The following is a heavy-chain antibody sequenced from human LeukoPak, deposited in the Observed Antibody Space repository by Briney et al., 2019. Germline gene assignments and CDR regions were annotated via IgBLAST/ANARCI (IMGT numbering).Heavy chain of an antibody. CDR2: ISSSGSTI. D-gene: IGHD2-15*01. CDR3: ARVGYCSGGSCWDLDY. J-gene: IGHJ4*02. Sequence: GGSLRLSCAAPGFTFSSYEMNWVRQAPGKGLEWVSYISSSGSTIYYADSVKGRFTISRDNAKNSLYLQMNSLRAEDTAVYYCARVGYCSGGSCWDLDYWGQGTLVTVSS. CDR1: GFTFSSYE. V-gene: IGHV3-48*03.